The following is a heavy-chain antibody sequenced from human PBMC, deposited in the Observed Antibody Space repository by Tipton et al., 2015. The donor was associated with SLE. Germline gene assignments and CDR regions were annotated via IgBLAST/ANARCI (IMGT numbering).Heavy chain of an antibody. CDR3: AKGLTGYYWYFDL. Sequence: GSLRLSCAASGFTSSSYGMSWVRQAPGEGLEWVSAVSGGDGSTFYADSVKGRFTISRDNSKNTLYLQMNTLRAEDTAVYYCAKGLTGYYWYFDLWGRGTLVTVSS. V-gene: IGHV3-23*01. CDR1: GFTSSSYG. D-gene: IGHD2-15*01. CDR2: VSGGDGST. J-gene: IGHJ2*01.